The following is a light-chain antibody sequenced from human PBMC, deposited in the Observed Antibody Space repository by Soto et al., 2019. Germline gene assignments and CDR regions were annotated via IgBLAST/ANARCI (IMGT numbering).Light chain of an antibody. Sequence: QSALTQPASVSGSPGQSITISCTGTSSDVGGYNYVSWYQQHPGKAPKLMIYEVSNWPSGVPDRFSGSKSGSTASLTVSGLQADDEAEYYCASYAGTKLFVFGSGTKLTVL. CDR1: SSDVGGYNY. CDR3: ASYAGTKLFV. V-gene: IGLV2-8*01. J-gene: IGLJ1*01. CDR2: EVS.